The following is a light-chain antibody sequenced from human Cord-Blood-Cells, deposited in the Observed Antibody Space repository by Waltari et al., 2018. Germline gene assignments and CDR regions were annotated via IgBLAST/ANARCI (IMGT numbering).Light chain of an antibody. V-gene: IGKV3-20*01. CDR1: QSVSSSY. CDR2: GAS. CDR3: QQYGSSPPRVT. J-gene: IGKJ4*01. Sequence: EIVLTQSPGTLSLSPGERATLSCGASQSVSSSYLAWYQQKPGQAPRLLIYGASSRATGIPDRFSGSGSGTDFTLTISRLEPEDFAVYYCQQYGSSPPRVTFGGGTKVEIK.